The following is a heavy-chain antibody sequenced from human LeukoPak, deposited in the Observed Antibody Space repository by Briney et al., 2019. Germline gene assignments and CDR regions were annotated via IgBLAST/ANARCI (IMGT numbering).Heavy chain of an antibody. CDR1: GGSISSYY. Sequence: SETLSLTCTVSGGSISSYYWSWIRQPPGEGLEWIGYIYYSGSTNYNPSLKSRVTISVDTSKNQFSLKLSSVTAADTAVYYCARVGYDYVWGSRPFDYWGQGTLVTVSS. CDR2: IYYSGST. V-gene: IGHV4-59*01. J-gene: IGHJ4*02. D-gene: IGHD3-16*01. CDR3: ARVGYDYVWGSRPFDY.